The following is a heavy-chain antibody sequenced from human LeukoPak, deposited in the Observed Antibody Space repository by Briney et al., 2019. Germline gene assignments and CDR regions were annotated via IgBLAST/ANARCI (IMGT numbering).Heavy chain of an antibody. CDR3: ARGAAVAARRYFDL. J-gene: IGHJ2*01. Sequence: PSETLSLTCAVYGGSFSGYYWSWIRQPPGEGLEWIGEINHSGSTNYNPSLKSRVTISVDTSKNQFSLKLSSVTAADTAVYYCARGAAVAARRYFDLWGRGTLVTVSS. CDR1: GGSFSGYY. D-gene: IGHD6-19*01. V-gene: IGHV4-34*01. CDR2: INHSGST.